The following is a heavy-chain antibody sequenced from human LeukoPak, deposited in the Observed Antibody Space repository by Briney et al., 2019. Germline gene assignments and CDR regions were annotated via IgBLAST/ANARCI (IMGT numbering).Heavy chain of an antibody. V-gene: IGHV4-59*01. Sequence: SETLSLTCTVSGGSISSYYWSWIRQPPGKGLEWIGYIYYSGSTNYNPSLKSRVTISVDTSKNQFSLKLSSVTAADTAVCYCARAPLTVMYDYWGQGTLVTVSS. D-gene: IGHD4-17*01. J-gene: IGHJ4*02. CDR2: IYYSGST. CDR1: GGSISSYY. CDR3: ARAPLTVMYDY.